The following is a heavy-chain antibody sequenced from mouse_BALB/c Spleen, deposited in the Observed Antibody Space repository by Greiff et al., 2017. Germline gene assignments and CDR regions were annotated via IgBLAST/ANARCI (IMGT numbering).Heavy chain of an antibody. D-gene: IGHD2-10*02. Sequence: QVQLQQPGAELVKPGASVRISCKASGYTFTSYYIHWVKQRPGQGLEWIGWIYPGNVNTKYNEKFKGKATLTADKSSSTAYMQLSSLTSEDSAVYFCARSLAYAMDYWGQGTSVTVSS. J-gene: IGHJ4*01. CDR3: ARSLAYAMDY. CDR2: IYPGNVNT. V-gene: IGHV1S56*01. CDR1: GYTFTSYY.